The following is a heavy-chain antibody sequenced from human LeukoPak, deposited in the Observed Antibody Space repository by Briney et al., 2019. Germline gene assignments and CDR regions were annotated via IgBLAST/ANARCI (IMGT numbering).Heavy chain of an antibody. CDR1: GFTFKDFG. CDR3: ATDEIIAVGNHLGY. D-gene: IGHD2-15*01. CDR2: MSGYNGIT. J-gene: IGHJ4*02. V-gene: IGHV1-18*01. Sequence: ASVKVSCKASGFTFKDFGFSWVRQAPGQGLEWMGWMSGYNGITNSAQRFKDRIAMTIDASTSTSYLELMSLTSDDTGVYYCATDEIIAVGNHLGYCGPGTLVIVST.